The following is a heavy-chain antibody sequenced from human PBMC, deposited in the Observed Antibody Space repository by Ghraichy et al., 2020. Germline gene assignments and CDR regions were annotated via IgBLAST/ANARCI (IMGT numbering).Heavy chain of an antibody. V-gene: IGHV1-69*06. Sequence: SVKVSCKASGGTFSSYAISWVRQAPGQGLEWMGGIIPIFGTANYAQKFQGRVTITADKSTSTAYMELSSLRSEDTAVYYCARASGMVQGVFDYWGQGTLVTVSS. CDR3: ARASGMVQGVFDY. J-gene: IGHJ4*02. CDR1: GGTFSSYA. CDR2: IIPIFGTA. D-gene: IGHD3-10*01.